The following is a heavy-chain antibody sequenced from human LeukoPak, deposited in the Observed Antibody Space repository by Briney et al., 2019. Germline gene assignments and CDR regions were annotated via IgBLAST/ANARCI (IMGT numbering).Heavy chain of an antibody. CDR3: ARPYLNSGSYGAFDI. V-gene: IGHV4-61*02. CDR1: GGSISSGSYY. D-gene: IGHD1-26*01. Sequence: PSQTLSLTCTVSGGSISSGSYYWSWIRQPAGKGLEWIGRIYTSGSTNYNPSLKSRVTISVDTSKNQFSLKLSSVTAADTAVYYCARPYLNSGSYGAFDIWGQGTMVTVSS. CDR2: IYTSGST. J-gene: IGHJ3*02.